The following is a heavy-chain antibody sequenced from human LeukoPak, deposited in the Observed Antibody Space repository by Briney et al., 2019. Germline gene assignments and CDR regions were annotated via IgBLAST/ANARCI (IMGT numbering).Heavy chain of an antibody. Sequence: ASVKVSCKASGYTFTSYGISWVRQAPGQGLEWMGWISAYNGNTNYAQKLHGRVTMTTDTSTSTAYMELRSLRSDDTAVYYCAREAGYDYVWGSYRYSMAYWGQGTLVTVSS. D-gene: IGHD3-16*02. CDR1: GYTFTSYG. CDR2: ISAYNGNT. V-gene: IGHV1-18*01. J-gene: IGHJ4*02. CDR3: AREAGYDYVWGSYRYSMAY.